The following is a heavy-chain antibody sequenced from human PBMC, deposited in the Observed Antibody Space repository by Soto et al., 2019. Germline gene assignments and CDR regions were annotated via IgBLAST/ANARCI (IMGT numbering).Heavy chain of an antibody. J-gene: IGHJ6*02. D-gene: IGHD2-21*01. Sequence: QVQLVQSGAEVKKPGASVKVSCQTSGYTFTSYYIHWVRQAPGQGLAWMGIINPSGGYTKYSKKFQDRVTMTSVAATNSVYMELSSLTSEDTAVYFCARSRSMGDLSASVTTCAYGMDVCGQGTTVTVSS. CDR1: GYTFTSYY. CDR3: ARSRSMGDLSASVTTCAYGMDV. V-gene: IGHV1-46*01. CDR2: INPSGGYT.